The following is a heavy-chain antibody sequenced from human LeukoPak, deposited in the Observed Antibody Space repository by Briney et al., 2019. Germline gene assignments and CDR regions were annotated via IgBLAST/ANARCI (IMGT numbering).Heavy chain of an antibody. Sequence: PSQTLSLTCTVSGGSISSGGYYWSWIRQHPGKGLEWIGYIYYSGSTYYNPSLKSRVTISVDTSKNQFSLKLSSVTAADTAVYYCAAHYGSGSSFDYWGQGTLVTVSS. D-gene: IGHD3-10*01. CDR2: IYYSGST. J-gene: IGHJ4*02. CDR1: GGSISSGGYY. CDR3: AAHYGSGSSFDY. V-gene: IGHV4-31*03.